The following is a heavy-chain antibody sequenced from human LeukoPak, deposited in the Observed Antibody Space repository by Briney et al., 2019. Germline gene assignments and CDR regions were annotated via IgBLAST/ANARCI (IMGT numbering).Heavy chain of an antibody. J-gene: IGHJ6*03. D-gene: IGHD1-14*01. CDR2: ISSNGGST. Sequence: TGGSLRLSCAASGFTFSSYAMHWVREARGKGVEYGSAISSNGGSTYYANSVKGRFTLSRDNSKNPLYLQMGSLRAEDMAVYYCARDVGPDDYYYYYMDVWGKGTTVTVSS. V-gene: IGHV3-64*01. CDR1: GFTFSSYA. CDR3: ARDVGPDDYYYYYMDV.